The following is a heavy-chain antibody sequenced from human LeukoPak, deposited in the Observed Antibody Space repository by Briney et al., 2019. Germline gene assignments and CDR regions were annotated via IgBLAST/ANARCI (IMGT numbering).Heavy chain of an antibody. CDR3: ARGVGSSWYWFDP. Sequence: ASVTVSCKASGYTFTGYYMHWVRQAPGQGLEWMGWINPNSGGTNYAQKFQGRVTMTRDTSISTAYMELSRLRSDDTAVYYCARGVGSSWYWFDPWGQGTLVTVSS. CDR1: GYTFTGYY. V-gene: IGHV1-2*02. J-gene: IGHJ5*02. CDR2: INPNSGGT. D-gene: IGHD6-13*01.